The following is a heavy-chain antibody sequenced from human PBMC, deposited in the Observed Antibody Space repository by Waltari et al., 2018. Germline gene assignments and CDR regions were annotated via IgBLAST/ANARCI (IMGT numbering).Heavy chain of an antibody. V-gene: IGHV3-33*01. CDR2: IWYDGSNK. CDR3: AREGRSSSSFDY. J-gene: IGHJ4*02. D-gene: IGHD6-6*01. Sequence: WVRQAPGKGLEWVAVIWYDGSNKYYADSVKGRFTISRDNSKNTLYLQMNSLRAEDTAVYYCAREGRSSSSFDYWGQGTLVTVSS.